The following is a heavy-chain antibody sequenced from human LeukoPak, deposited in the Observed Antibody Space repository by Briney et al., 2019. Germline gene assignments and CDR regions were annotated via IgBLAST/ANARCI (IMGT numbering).Heavy chain of an antibody. CDR1: GGTFSSYA. Sequence: SVKVSCKASGGTFSSYAISWVRQAPGQGLEWMGGIIPIFGTANYAQKFQGRVTITADKSTSTAYMELSRLRPDDTAVYYCARDRAAAGIYYYYYYMDVWGKGTTVTVSS. J-gene: IGHJ6*03. D-gene: IGHD6-13*01. CDR2: IIPIFGTA. CDR3: ARDRAAAGIYYYYYYMDV. V-gene: IGHV1-69*06.